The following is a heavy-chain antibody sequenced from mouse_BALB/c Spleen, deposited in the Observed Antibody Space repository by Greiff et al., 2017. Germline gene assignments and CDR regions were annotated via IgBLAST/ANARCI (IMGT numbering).Heavy chain of an antibody. Sequence: EVQLQQSGAELVKPGASVKLSCTASGFNIKDTYMHWVKQRPEQGLEWIGRIDPANGNTKYDPKFQGKATITADTSSNTAYLQLSSLTSEDTAVYYGARLRLKGWFAYWGQGTLVTVSA. J-gene: IGHJ3*01. CDR2: IDPANGNT. CDR3: ARLRLKGWFAY. CDR1: GFNIKDTY. D-gene: IGHD1-3*01. V-gene: IGHV14-3*02.